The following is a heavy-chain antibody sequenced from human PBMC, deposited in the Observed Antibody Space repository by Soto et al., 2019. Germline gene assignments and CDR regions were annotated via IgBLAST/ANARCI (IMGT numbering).Heavy chain of an antibody. CDR1: GCSSSICCCY. CDR2: IYYGGST. J-gene: IGHJ6*02. Sequence: SETLSLTCTVSGCSSSICCCYWSWIRHHPGKGLEWIGYIYYGGSTYYNPSLKSRVTISVDTSKNQFSLKLHSLTATDTAVYFCGTMPIVVEPAPMDVWGPGTSVTVSS. V-gene: IGHV4-31*03. D-gene: IGHD2-2*01. CDR3: GTMPIVVEPAPMDV.